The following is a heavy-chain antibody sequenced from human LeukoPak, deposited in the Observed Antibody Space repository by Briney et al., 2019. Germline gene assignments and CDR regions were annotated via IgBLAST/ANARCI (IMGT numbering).Heavy chain of an antibody. V-gene: IGHV3-11*04. CDR1: GFSFSDYY. D-gene: IGHD6-19*01. J-gene: IGHJ4*02. CDR3: ARDPRVAGPALDY. Sequence: GGSLRLSCAASGFSFSDYYMGWIRQAPGKGLECVSYISSSGSTIYYADSVKGRFTISRDNAKNSLYLQMNSLRAEDTAVYYCARDPRVAGPALDYWGQGTLVTVSS. CDR2: ISSSGSTI.